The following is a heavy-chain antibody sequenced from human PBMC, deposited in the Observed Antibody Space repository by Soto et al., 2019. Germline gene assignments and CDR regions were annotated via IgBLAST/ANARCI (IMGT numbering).Heavy chain of an antibody. V-gene: IGHV1-2*04. D-gene: IGHD6-13*01. Sequence: ASVKVSCKASGYSITYNYMHWVRQAPGKGLEWMGTIDPNSGGTNYAQKFQGWVTMTRDTSISTAYMELSRLRSDDTAVYYCARGYSSSLFDYWGQGTLVTVSS. CDR1: GYSITYNY. CDR3: ARGYSSSLFDY. J-gene: IGHJ4*02. CDR2: IDPNSGGT.